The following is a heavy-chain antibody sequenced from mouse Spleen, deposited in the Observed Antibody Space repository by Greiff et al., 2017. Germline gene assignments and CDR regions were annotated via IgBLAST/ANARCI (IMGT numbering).Heavy chain of an antibody. D-gene: IGHD1-1*02. Sequence: VQLQQSGAELMKPGASVKISCKATGYTFSSYWIEWVKQRPGHGLEWIGEILPGSGSTNYNEKFKGKATFTADTSSNTAYMQLSSLTTEDSAIYYCARGRGSYYWYFDVWGAGTTVTVSS. J-gene: IGHJ1*01. CDR3: ARGRGSYYWYFDV. CDR2: ILPGSGST. CDR1: GYTFSSYW. V-gene: IGHV1-9*01.